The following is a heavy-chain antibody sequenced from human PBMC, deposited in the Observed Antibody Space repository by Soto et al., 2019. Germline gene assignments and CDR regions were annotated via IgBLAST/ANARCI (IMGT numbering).Heavy chain of an antibody. CDR2: MYHSGDT. Sequence: LETLSLTCAVSGYSISIGYYCGCMRQPPGKGLEWIGNMYHSGDTYYNPSLKSRVAISVDTSKNHFSLKLSSVTAADTAVYYCARKAMRGAAFDFWGQGTMVTVSS. CDR3: ARKAMRGAAFDF. J-gene: IGHJ3*01. CDR1: GYSISIGYY. V-gene: IGHV4-38-2*01.